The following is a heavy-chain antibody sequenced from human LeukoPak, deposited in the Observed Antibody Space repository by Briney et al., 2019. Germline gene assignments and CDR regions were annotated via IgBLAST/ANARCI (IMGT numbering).Heavy chain of an antibody. D-gene: IGHD3-9*01. CDR1: GYTFTSYA. J-gene: IGHJ5*02. CDR3: ARGIESYYDILTGSFDP. CDR2: IIPIFGTA. Sequence: SVKVSCKASGYTFTSYAISWVRQAPGQGLEWMGRIIPIFGTANYAQKFQGRVTITADESTSTAYMELSSLRSEDTAVYYCARGIESYYDILTGSFDPWGQGTLVTVSS. V-gene: IGHV1-69*13.